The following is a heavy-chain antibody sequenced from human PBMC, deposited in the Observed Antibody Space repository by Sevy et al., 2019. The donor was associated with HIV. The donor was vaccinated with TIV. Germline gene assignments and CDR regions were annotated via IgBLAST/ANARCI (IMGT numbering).Heavy chain of an antibody. CDR2: IKQDGSEK. Sequence: GGSLRLSCAASGFTFSRFWMSWVRQAPGKGLEWVANIKQDGSEKYYVDSVKGRFTISRDNAKKSLYLQMNSRRAEDTAVYYCARNRDDSSGFHMDVWGQGTTVTVSS. D-gene: IGHD5-12*01. V-gene: IGHV3-7*01. CDR1: GFTFSRFW. J-gene: IGHJ6*02. CDR3: ARNRDDSSGFHMDV.